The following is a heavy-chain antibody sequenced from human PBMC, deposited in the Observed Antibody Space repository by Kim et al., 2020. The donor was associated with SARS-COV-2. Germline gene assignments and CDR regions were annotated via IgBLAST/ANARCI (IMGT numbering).Heavy chain of an antibody. V-gene: IGHV4-39*01. Sequence: LQSRVTVSIDTSKNQFYLKLNSVTAADTAVYYCARHLSGLYIRAFDAWGPGTLGTVSS. CDR3: ARHLSGLYIRAFDA. D-gene: IGHD6-19*01. J-gene: IGHJ4*02.